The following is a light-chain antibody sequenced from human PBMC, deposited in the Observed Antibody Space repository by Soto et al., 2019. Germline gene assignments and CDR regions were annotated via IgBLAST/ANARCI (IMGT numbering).Light chain of an antibody. Sequence: QSVLTQPPSASVTPGQRVTISCSGSSSNIGSKTVNWYQQLPGTAPKLLIYSNNQRPSGVPDRFSGSKSGTSASLAISGLQSEDEADYHCAAWDDSLNGPVFGGGTKVTVL. CDR1: SSNIGSKT. CDR3: AAWDDSLNGPV. CDR2: SNN. V-gene: IGLV1-44*01. J-gene: IGLJ3*02.